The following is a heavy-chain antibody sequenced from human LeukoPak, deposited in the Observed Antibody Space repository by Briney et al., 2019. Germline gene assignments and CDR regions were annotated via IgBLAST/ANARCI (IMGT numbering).Heavy chain of an antibody. CDR2: IYYSGST. V-gene: IGHV4-59*01. J-gene: IGHJ4*02. Sequence: SETLSLTCTASGGSISSYYWSWIRQPPGKGLEWIGYIYYSGSTNYNPSLKSRVTISVDTSKNQFSLKLSSVTAADTAVYYCARAAGATNFDYWGQGTLVTVSS. CDR3: ARAAGATNFDY. D-gene: IGHD1-26*01. CDR1: GGSISSYY.